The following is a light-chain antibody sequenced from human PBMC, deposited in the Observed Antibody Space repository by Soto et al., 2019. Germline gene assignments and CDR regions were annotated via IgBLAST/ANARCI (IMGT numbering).Light chain of an antibody. CDR2: AAS. CDR3: LQDHDDSWT. V-gene: IGKV1-6*01. Sequence: AIQVTQSPSSLSASVGDRVTITCRASQGIRGDLGWYQQKPGKAPTLLIYAASNLQSGVPSRFRGSRSGTEFTLTVSSLQPEDFATYYCLQDHDDSWTFGQGTKVDI. J-gene: IGKJ1*01. CDR1: QGIRGD.